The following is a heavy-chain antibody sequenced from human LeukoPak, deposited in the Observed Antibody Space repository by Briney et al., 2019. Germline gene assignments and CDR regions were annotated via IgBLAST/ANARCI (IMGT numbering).Heavy chain of an antibody. CDR1: GFTFSSYG. D-gene: IGHD6-13*01. CDR2: IWYDGSNK. CDR3: AIGLFEEQQPY. V-gene: IGHV3-33*03. J-gene: IGHJ4*02. Sequence: PGRSLRLSCAASGFTFSSYGMHWVRQAPGKGLEWVAVIWYDGSNKYYADSVKGRFTISRDNAKNSLYLQMNSLRAEDTAVYYCAIGLFEEQQPYWGQGTLVTVSS.